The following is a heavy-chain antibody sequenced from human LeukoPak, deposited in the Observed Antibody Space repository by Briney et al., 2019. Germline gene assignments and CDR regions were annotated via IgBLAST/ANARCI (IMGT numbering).Heavy chain of an antibody. CDR1: GGTLSSYS. Sequence: SVKVSCKASGGTLSSYSISWVRQAPGQGLGWMGRLTPIFGSTNYAQKFQGRFTITTDESMSAAYMELSSLRSEDTAVYYCVRDQSTYGSLWGQGTLVTVSS. V-gene: IGHV1-69*05. D-gene: IGHD3-10*01. CDR2: LTPIFGST. CDR3: VRDQSTYGSL. J-gene: IGHJ4*02.